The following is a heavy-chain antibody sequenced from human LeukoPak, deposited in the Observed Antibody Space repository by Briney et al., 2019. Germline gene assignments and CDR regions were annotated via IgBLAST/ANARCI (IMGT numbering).Heavy chain of an antibody. Sequence: GGSLRLSCAASGFTFSSYEMNWERQAPGKGLEWVSYISSSGSTIYYADSVKGRFTISRDNAKNSLYLQMNSLRAEDTAVYYCARVKAALDAFDIWDQGTMVTVSS. CDR1: GFTFSSYE. J-gene: IGHJ3*02. CDR3: ARVKAALDAFDI. CDR2: ISSSGSTI. V-gene: IGHV3-48*03. D-gene: IGHD6-13*01.